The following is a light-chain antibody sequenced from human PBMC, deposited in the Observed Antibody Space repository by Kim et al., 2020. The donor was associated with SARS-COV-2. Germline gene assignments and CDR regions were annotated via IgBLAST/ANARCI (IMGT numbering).Light chain of an antibody. V-gene: IGLV4-69*01. CDR1: SAHRSYA. CDR3: QPWATGIPV. CDR2: LNSDGSH. J-gene: IGLJ3*02. Sequence: ASVKPTCTRSSAHRSYAIAWHQHHPEKGPRNLMKLNSDGSHIRGDGIPARFSGSSSGPERSLTIYSLQPDDEAVYYCQPWATGIPVFGGGTQLTVL.